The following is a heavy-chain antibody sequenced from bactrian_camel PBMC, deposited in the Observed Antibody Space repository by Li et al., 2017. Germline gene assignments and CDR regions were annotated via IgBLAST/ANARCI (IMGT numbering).Heavy chain of an antibody. CDR2: IYTGDYTT. D-gene: IGHD2*01. Sequence: DVQLVESGGGSVQAGGSLRLSCVASGYTSQSRCMAWFRQAPGKEREAVAFIYTGDYTTYYVDSVKDRFAVSQDKSKNTVALQMNVLKPEDTAMYYCAARRCGFSGDWFRADDYPTWGQGTQVTVS. CDR1: GYTSQSRC. CDR3: AARRCGFSGDWFRADDYPT. V-gene: IGHV3S36*01. J-gene: IGHJ6*01.